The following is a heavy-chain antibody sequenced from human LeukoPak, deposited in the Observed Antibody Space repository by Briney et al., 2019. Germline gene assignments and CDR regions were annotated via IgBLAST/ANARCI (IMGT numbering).Heavy chain of an antibody. V-gene: IGHV1-24*01. CDR3: ATGSPFITMVRGVMRLSYYYYYMDV. D-gene: IGHD3-10*01. J-gene: IGHJ6*03. CDR2: FDPEDGET. Sequence: ASVKVSCKVSGYTLTELSMHWVRQAPGKGLEWMGGFDPEDGETIYAQKFQGRVTMTEDTSTDTAYMELSSLRSEDTAVYYCATGSPFITMVRGVMRLSYYYYYMDVWGKGTMVTVSS. CDR1: GYTLTELS.